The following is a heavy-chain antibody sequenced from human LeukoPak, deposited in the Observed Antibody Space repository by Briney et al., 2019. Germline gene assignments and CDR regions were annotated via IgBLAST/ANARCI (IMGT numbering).Heavy chain of an antibody. J-gene: IGHJ4*02. CDR3: ARGRDYGFDY. Sequence: PGGSLRLSCAGSGFTFNYGMDWVRQGPGKGLVWVSVINPDGSATSYADAVQGRFPISRDNAKNTLYLQMNSLRAEDTAVYYCARGRDYGFDYWGQGTLVTVCS. CDR1: GFTFNYG. D-gene: IGHD4/OR15-4a*01. V-gene: IGHV3-74*01. CDR2: INPDGSAT.